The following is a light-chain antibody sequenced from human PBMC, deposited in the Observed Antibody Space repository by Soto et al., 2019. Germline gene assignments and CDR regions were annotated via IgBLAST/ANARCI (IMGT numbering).Light chain of an antibody. Sequence: EILLTQSPCTLALSPGERATLSCRASQSVTSTYLGWYQQKPGQAPSLLIYGASSRATGIPERFSGSGSGTDFTLTISRLEPEDFELYYCQQYVSHPNTFGQGTRLEIK. CDR1: QSVTSTY. V-gene: IGKV3-20*01. CDR3: QQYVSHPNT. CDR2: GAS. J-gene: IGKJ5*01.